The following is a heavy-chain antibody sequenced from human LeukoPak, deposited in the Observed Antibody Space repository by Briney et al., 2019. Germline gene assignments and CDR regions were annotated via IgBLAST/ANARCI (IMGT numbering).Heavy chain of an antibody. D-gene: IGHD2-2*01. V-gene: IGHV3-7*01. CDR3: ARWRGGFCSSTSCSGGLDY. CDR1: GFTFSSYW. Sequence: GGSLRLSCAASGFTFSSYWMSWVRQAPGKGLEWVANIKQDGSEKYYVDSVKGRFTISRDNAKNSLYLQMNSLRAEDTAVYYCARWRGGFCSSTSCSGGLDYWGQGTLVTVSS. CDR2: IKQDGSEK. J-gene: IGHJ4*02.